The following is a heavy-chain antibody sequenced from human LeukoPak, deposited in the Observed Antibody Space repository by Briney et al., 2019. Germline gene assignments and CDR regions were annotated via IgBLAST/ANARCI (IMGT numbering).Heavy chain of an antibody. V-gene: IGHV4-4*07. CDR1: GGSISSNY. Sequence: PSVTVSLTCTVSGGSISSNYWSWIRQPAGKGLEWIGRIYTTGSTNYSPPLKSRVTLSVDTSRNQFSLRLSSVTAADTAVYYCARDGRGSASSWHFDLWGQGTLVSVSS. D-gene: IGHD6-13*01. J-gene: IGHJ4*02. CDR3: ARDGRGSASSWHFDL. CDR2: IYTTGST.